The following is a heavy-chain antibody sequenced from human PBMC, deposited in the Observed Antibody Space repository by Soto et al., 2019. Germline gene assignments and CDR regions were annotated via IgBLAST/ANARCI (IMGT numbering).Heavy chain of an antibody. CDR3: AKDPRVGATAAEYFQY. V-gene: IGHV3-23*01. CDR1: GFTFSNYA. Sequence: EVQLLESGGGLVQPGGSLRLSCAASGFTFSNYAMSWVRQVPGKGLEWVSAISASGGGTYYADPVKGRFTISRDSSKNMLYLQMNSLRAEDTAVYYCAKDPRVGATAAEYFQYWGQGTLVTVSS. D-gene: IGHD1-26*01. J-gene: IGHJ1*01. CDR2: ISASGGGT.